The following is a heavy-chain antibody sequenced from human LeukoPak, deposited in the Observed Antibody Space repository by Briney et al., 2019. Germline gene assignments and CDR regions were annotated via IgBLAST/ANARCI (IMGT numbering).Heavy chain of an antibody. V-gene: IGHV3-11*06. CDR3: ARVGELLYRALDY. D-gene: IGHD3-10*01. CDR2: ISSSSSYI. CDR1: GFTFSDYH. J-gene: IGHJ4*02. Sequence: GRSLRLSCAASGFTFSDYHMSWIRQAPGKGLEWVSSISSSSSYIYYEDSVKGRFTISRDNAKNSLYLQMNSLRAEDTAVYYCARVGELLYRALDYWGQGTLVTVSS.